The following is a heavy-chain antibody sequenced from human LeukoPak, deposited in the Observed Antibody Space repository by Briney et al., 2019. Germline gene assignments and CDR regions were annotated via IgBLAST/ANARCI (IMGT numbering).Heavy chain of an antibody. CDR3: AREPYCSGGSCYHAFDI. D-gene: IGHD2-15*01. Sequence: GGSLRLSCAASGFTVGSNYMNRVRQAPGKGLEWVSVIYSGGSTNYADSVKGRFTISRDNSKNTVYLQMNSLRAEDTAVYYCAREPYCSGGSCYHAFDIWGQGTMVTVSS. V-gene: IGHV3-53*01. J-gene: IGHJ3*02. CDR2: IYSGGST. CDR1: GFTVGSNY.